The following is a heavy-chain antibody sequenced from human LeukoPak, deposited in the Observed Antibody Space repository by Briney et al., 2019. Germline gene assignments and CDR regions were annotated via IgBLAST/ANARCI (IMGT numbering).Heavy chain of an antibody. J-gene: IGHJ4*02. Sequence: GGSLRLSCAASGFSVSTHAMSWVRQAPGKGLEWVSSLSSSGGLKYYADSVRGRFTISRDNSKNTLYLQMSSLRAEDTAAYFCAKVGYSGYATYYFDYWGQGTLVTVCS. CDR1: GFSVSTHA. V-gene: IGHV3-23*01. D-gene: IGHD5-12*01. CDR3: AKVGYSGYATYYFDY. CDR2: LSSSGGLK.